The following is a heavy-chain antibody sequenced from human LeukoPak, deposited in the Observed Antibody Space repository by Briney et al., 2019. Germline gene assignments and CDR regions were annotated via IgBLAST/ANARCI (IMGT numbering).Heavy chain of an antibody. V-gene: IGHV4-4*07. CDR1: GGSISSYY. J-gene: IGHJ5*02. D-gene: IGHD3-10*01. Sequence: SETLSLTCTVSGGSISSYYWSWIRQPAGKGLEWIGRIYTSGSTNYNPSLKSRVTMSVDTSKNQFSLKLSSVTAADTAVYYCARDRRSLGSGSYWEPRWFAPWAREPWSPSPQ. CDR2: IYTSGST. CDR3: ARDRRSLGSGSYWEPRWFAP.